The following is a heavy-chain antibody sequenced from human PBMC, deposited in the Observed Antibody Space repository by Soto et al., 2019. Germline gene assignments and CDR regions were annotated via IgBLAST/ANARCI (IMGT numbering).Heavy chain of an antibody. J-gene: IGHJ4*01. D-gene: IGHD4-17*01. CDR2: ISGSGGST. CDR1: GFTFSSYA. V-gene: IGHV3-23*01. CDR3: AKAEVPAPPPLTYGDYANLYFDY. Sequence: EGHLWESGGGLVQPGGSLRLSCAASGFTFSSYAMSWVRQAPGKGLDWVSAISGSGGSTYYADSVKGRFTISRDNSKNPLFLQLNSMRAEDTAVYYCAKAEVPAPPPLTYGDYANLYFDYLVQETLVTLSS.